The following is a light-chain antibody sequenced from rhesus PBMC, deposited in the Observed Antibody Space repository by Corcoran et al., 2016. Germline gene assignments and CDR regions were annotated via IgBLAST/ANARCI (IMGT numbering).Light chain of an antibody. J-gene: IGKJ1*01. V-gene: IGKV1-69*01. CDR1: QDISNW. CDR2: RAS. Sequence: DIQMTQSPSSLSASVGDRVTISCRASQDISNWMAWYQQKPGKAPKHLIYRASNLETGVPSRFSGSGSGTDVILTISSLQPEDIATYYCQQHDNSPWTFGQGTKVEIQ. CDR3: QQHDNSPWT.